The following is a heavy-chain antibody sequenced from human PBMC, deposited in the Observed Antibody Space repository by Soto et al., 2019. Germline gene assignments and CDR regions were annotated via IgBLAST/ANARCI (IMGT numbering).Heavy chain of an antibody. V-gene: IGHV3-30-3*01. D-gene: IGHD3-22*01. J-gene: IGHJ4*02. CDR2: ISYDGSNK. CDR3: ARDNGMVITHFDY. Sequence: GGSLRLSCAAPGFTFSSYAMHWVRQAPGKRLEWVAVISYDGSNKYYADSVKGRFTISRDNSKNTLYLQMNSLRAEDTAVYYCARDNGMVITHFDYWGQGTLVTVSS. CDR1: GFTFSSYA.